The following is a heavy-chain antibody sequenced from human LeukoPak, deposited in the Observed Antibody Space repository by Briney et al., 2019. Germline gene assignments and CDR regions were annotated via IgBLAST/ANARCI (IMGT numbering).Heavy chain of an antibody. D-gene: IGHD3-22*01. V-gene: IGHV3-7*01. CDR3: AREIGGYERVYYYYMDV. Sequence: PGGSLRLSCAASGFTFSSYAMHWVRQAPGKGLEWVANINQDGSGKYFVDSLKGRFTISRDNAKNSLYLQMNSLRAEDTAVYYCAREIGGYERVYYYYMDVWGKGTTVTISS. J-gene: IGHJ6*03. CDR1: GFTFSSYA. CDR2: INQDGSGK.